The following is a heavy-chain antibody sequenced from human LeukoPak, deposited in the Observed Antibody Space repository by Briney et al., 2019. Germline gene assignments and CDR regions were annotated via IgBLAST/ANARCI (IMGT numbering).Heavy chain of an antibody. CDR3: VRAIYSYGPGFDY. CDR2: ITGGADST. D-gene: IGHD5-18*01. V-gene: IGHV3-23*01. J-gene: IGHJ4*02. Sequence: GGSLRLSCAASGFTFSSYPMSWVRQAPGRGLEWVSAITGGADSTYYASSVKGRFTISRDNGKNSMYLQMHSLRAEDTAVYYCVRAIYSYGPGFDYWGQGTLVTVSS. CDR1: GFTFSSYP.